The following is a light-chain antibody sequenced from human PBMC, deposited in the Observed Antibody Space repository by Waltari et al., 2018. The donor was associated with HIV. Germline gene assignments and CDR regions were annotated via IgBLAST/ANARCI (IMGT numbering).Light chain of an antibody. Sequence: HSALTQPASVSGSPGQTVPISCSGTSSDVGGFNYVSWYQPHPGNAPKHMIYEVNTRPSRISSRCSGSKSGNAAYLTMSGLQAEDEADYYCSSFSSGNSREVFGTGTKVTFL. CDR2: EVN. V-gene: IGLV2-14*01. CDR1: SSDVGGFNY. CDR3: SSFSSGNSREV. J-gene: IGLJ1*01.